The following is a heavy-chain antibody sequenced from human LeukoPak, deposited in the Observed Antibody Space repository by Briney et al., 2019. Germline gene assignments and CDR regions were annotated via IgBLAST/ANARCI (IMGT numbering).Heavy chain of an antibody. CDR3: AREESIAAREVFDY. D-gene: IGHD6-6*01. V-gene: IGHV3-74*01. CDR1: GFTFSSYW. J-gene: IGHJ4*02. Sequence: GGSLRLSCAASGFTFSSYWMHWVRQAPGKGLVWVSRINSDGSSTSYADSVKGRFTISRDNAKNSLYLQMNSLRAEDTAVYYCAREESIAAREVFDYWGQGTLVTVSS. CDR2: INSDGSST.